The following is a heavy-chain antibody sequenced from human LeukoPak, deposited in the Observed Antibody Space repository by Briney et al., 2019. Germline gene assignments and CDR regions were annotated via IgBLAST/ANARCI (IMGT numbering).Heavy chain of an antibody. CDR1: GFTFSSYA. CDR3: GRDGVYYYDSSGLFDI. CDR2: ISYDGSNK. Sequence: PGRSLRLSCAASGFTFSSYAMHWVRQAPGKGLERVAVISYDGSNKYYADSVKGRFPISRDNSKNTLYLQMNSLRAEDTAVYYCGRDGVYYYDSSGLFDIWGQRTMVTVSS. V-gene: IGHV3-30*04. D-gene: IGHD3-22*01. J-gene: IGHJ3*02.